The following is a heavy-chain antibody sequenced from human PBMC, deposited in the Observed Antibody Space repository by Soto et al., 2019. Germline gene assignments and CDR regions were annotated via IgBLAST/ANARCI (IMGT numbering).Heavy chain of an antibody. Sequence: EVQVVESGGGLVQPGGSLRLSCAASGFMFSSYWMRWVRQAPGKGLEWVANIKQDGSEKYYVDSVKGRFTISRDNANNSLYLQMNSLRAEDTAVYYCARDENYCSSTDCYQVYFDYWGQGTLITVSS. CDR1: GFMFSSYW. D-gene: IGHD2-2*01. J-gene: IGHJ4*02. V-gene: IGHV3-7*01. CDR3: ARDENYCSSTDCYQVYFDY. CDR2: IKQDGSEK.